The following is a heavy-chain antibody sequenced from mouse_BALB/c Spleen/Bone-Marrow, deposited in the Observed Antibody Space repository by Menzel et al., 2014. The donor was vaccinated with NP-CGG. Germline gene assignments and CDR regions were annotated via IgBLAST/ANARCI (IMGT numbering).Heavy chain of an antibody. CDR1: GFDFSRYW. V-gene: IGHV4-2*02. Sequence: EVKLVESGGGLVEPGGSLNLACVASGFDFSRYWMSWARQAPGKGQEWIGEINPGSSTINYSPSLKDKFIISRDNAKNTLYLQMSRVRSEDTALYYCARPGNYGYHDNWGQGTTLTVSS. D-gene: IGHD1-2*01. CDR2: INPGSSTI. J-gene: IGHJ2*01. CDR3: ARPGNYGYHDN.